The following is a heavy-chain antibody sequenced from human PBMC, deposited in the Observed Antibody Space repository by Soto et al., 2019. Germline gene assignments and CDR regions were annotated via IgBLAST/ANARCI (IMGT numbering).Heavy chain of an antibody. CDR2: IIPISSTT. D-gene: IGHD3-22*01. Sequence: QVQLLQSGAEVKKPGSSVKVSCKASGGTFSSYTISWVRQAPGQGLEWMGGIIPISSTTNYAQKFQGRVTIMADKSTSTAYMELSSLISEDTAVYYCARDETQGITVMVVAKSHAFNIWGQGTLVTVSS. CDR1: GGTFSSYT. J-gene: IGHJ3*02. CDR3: ARDETQGITVMVVAKSHAFNI. V-gene: IGHV1-69*06.